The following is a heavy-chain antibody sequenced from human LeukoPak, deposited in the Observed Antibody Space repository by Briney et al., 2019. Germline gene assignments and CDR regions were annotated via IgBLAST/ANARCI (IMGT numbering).Heavy chain of an antibody. D-gene: IGHD3-22*01. CDR3: ARYSSGYRPNFDY. CDR1: GGSISSSSYY. CDR2: IYYSGST. V-gene: IGHV4-39*01. J-gene: IGHJ4*02. Sequence: SEALSLTCTVSGGSISSSSYYWGWIRQPPGKGLEWIGSIYYSGSTYYNPSLKSRVTISVDTSKNQFSLKLSSVTAADTAVYYCARYSSGYRPNFDYWGQGTLVTVSS.